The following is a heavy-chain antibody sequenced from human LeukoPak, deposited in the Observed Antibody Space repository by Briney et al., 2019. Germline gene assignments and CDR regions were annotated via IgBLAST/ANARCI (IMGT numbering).Heavy chain of an antibody. CDR1: GFTFSSYW. V-gene: IGHV3-7*01. Sequence: GGSLRLSCAASGFTFSSYWMSWVRQAPGKGLEWVANIKQDGSEKYYVDSVKGRLTISRDNAKNSLYLQMNSLRAEDTAVYYCARIYYYDSSGYYSIYYYYGMDVWGQRTTVTVSS. J-gene: IGHJ6*02. CDR3: ARIYYYDSSGYYSIYYYYGMDV. D-gene: IGHD3-22*01. CDR2: IKQDGSEK.